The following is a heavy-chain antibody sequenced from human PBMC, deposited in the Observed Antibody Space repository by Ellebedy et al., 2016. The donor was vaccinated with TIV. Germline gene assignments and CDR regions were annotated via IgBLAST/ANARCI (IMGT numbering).Heavy chain of an antibody. V-gene: IGHV3-30*18. CDR2: ISYDGSNK. D-gene: IGHD5-18*01. CDR3: AKEGLDSYGYVVRAFDI. Sequence: GGSLRLXCAASGFTFSSYGMHWVRQAPGKGLEWVAVISYDGSNKYYADSVKGRFTISRDNSKNTLYLQMNSLRAEDTAVYYCAKEGLDSYGYVVRAFDIWGQGTMVTVSS. J-gene: IGHJ3*02. CDR1: GFTFSSYG.